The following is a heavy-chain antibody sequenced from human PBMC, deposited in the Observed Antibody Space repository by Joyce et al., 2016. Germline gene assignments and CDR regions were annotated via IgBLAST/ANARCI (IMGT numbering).Heavy chain of an antibody. Sequence: EVQLVEYGGGLVQPGGSLRLSFAASGIIFSNKEMNWVRQAPGKGLEWISCINSDDSRIHYADSVRGRFTISRDNARNSLVLEMNSLRVGDTAMYYCTTPSCANWGQGSLVTVSS. CDR1: GIIFSNKE. D-gene: IGHD2-2*01. J-gene: IGHJ4*02. CDR2: INSDDSRI. CDR3: TTPSCAN. V-gene: IGHV3-48*03.